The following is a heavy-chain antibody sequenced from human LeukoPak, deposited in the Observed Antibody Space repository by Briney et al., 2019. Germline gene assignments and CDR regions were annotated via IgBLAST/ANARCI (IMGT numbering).Heavy chain of an antibody. V-gene: IGHV3-20*04. CDR3: ARASGGSYLYYFDY. Sequence: GGSPRLSCAASGFIFDDFGMNWVRQVPGKGLEWVSGINWNGGSTGYADSVKGRFTISRDNAKNALYLQMNSLRAEDTALYYCARASGGSYLYYFDYWGQGTLVTVSS. CDR1: GFIFDDFG. CDR2: INWNGGST. J-gene: IGHJ4*02. D-gene: IGHD1-26*01.